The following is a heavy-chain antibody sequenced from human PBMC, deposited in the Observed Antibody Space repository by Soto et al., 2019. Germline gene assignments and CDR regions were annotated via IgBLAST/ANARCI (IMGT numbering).Heavy chain of an antibody. CDR1: GYSFTSYW. V-gene: IGHV5-51*03. D-gene: IGHD2-15*01. J-gene: IGHJ2*01. Sequence: EVQLVQSGAEVKKPGESLRISCKGSGYSFTSYWIGWLRQMPGKGLEWMGIIYPGDSDTRYSPSFQGQVTISADKSISTAYLQWSSLKASDTAMYYCARRDCSGGSCYSEWYFDLWGRGTLVTVSS. CDR3: ARRDCSGGSCYSEWYFDL. CDR2: IYPGDSDT.